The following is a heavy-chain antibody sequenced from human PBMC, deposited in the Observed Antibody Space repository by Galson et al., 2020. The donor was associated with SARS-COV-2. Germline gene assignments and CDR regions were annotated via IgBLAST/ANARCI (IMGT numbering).Heavy chain of an antibody. D-gene: IGHD6-19*01. J-gene: IGHJ4*02. V-gene: IGHV3-30*18. CDR3: AKLGIGSGLGFDY. CDR2: ISYDGSNK. Sequence: TGGSLRLSCAASGFTFSSYGMHWVRQAPGKGLEWVAVISYDGSNKYYADSVKGRFTISRDNSKNTLYLQMNSLRAEDTAVYYCAKLGIGSGLGFDYWGQGTLVTVSS. CDR1: GFTFSSYG.